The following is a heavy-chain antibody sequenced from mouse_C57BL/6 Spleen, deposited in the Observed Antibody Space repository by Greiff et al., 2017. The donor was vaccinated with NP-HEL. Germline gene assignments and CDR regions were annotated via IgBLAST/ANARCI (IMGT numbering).Heavy chain of an antibody. CDR2: ISDGGSYT. Sequence: EVNVVESGGGLVKPGGSLKLSCAASGFTFSSYAMSWVRQTPEKRLEWVATISDGGSYTYYPDNVKGRFTISRDNAKNNLYLQMSHLKSEDTAMYYCARDYSNYLDYWGQGTTLTVSS. V-gene: IGHV5-4*03. CDR3: ARDYSNYLDY. J-gene: IGHJ2*01. CDR1: GFTFSSYA. D-gene: IGHD2-5*01.